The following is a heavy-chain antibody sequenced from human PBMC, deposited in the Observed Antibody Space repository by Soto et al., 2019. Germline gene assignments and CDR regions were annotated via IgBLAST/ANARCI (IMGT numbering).Heavy chain of an antibody. CDR2: ISSTTNYI. J-gene: IGHJ4*02. Sequence: GGSRRLSWAASGFTFTRYIMNWVRQAPGKGLEWVLSISSTTNYIYYADSMKGRFTVSRDNAKNSVYLELNSLSDEDTAVYYCARESEDLTSNFDYWGQGTLVTVSS. CDR1: GFTFTRYI. CDR3: ARESEDLTSNFDY. V-gene: IGHV3-21*01.